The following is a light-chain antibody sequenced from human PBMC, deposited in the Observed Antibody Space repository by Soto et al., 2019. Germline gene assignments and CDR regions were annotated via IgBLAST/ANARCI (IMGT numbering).Light chain of an antibody. CDR2: EGS. J-gene: IGLJ1*01. CDR3: CSFAGTGTQYV. Sequence: QSVLTQPASVSGSLGQSITISFTGTGSNIGSYNLVSWYQHHPGKAPKIIIFEGSKRPSGVSNRFSGSRSGSTASLTISGLQAEDEADYYCCSFAGTGTQYVFGTGTKVTVL. CDR1: GSNIGSYNL. V-gene: IGLV2-23*01.